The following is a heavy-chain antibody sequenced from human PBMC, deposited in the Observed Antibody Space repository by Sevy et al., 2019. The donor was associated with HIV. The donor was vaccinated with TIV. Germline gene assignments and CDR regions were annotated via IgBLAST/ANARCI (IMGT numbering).Heavy chain of an antibody. D-gene: IGHD3-10*01. CDR2: INPNSGGT. Sequence: GPSVKVSCKASGYTFSNYYMDWVRQAPGQGLEWMGRINPNSGGTNYAQKFQGRVTMTRDTSIRTAYMELTRLRSDDTAVYYCARERITMVEGVFITTYYHYGMDVWGQGTTVTVSS. CDR1: GYTFSNYY. V-gene: IGHV1-2*06. J-gene: IGHJ6*02. CDR3: ARERITMVEGVFITTYYHYGMDV.